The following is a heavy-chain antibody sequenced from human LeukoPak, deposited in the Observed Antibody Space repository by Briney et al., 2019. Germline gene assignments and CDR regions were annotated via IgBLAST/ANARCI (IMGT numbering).Heavy chain of an antibody. CDR1: GFTFSSYA. Sequence: GGSLRLSCAASGFTFSSYAMSRVRQAPGKGLEWVSGISHSGGSKYYADSVKGRVTISRDNSNNTLYLQMNSLRAEDTAVYYCAKAGSLLDFYYGMDVWGQGTTVTVSS. J-gene: IGHJ6*02. CDR2: ISHSGGSK. D-gene: IGHD6-19*01. CDR3: AKAGSLLDFYYGMDV. V-gene: IGHV3-23*01.